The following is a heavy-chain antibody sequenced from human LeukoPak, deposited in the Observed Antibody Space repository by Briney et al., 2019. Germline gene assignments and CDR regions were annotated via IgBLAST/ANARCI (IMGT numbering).Heavy chain of an antibody. Sequence: PGGSLRLSCAASGFIYNNYGMHWVRQAPGKGLEWVTFISFDGSDKSYADSVKGRFIISRDNSKKTLFLQMNSLTADGTAVYYCAKDVSTGWSFDSWGQGTLVTVSS. CDR2: ISFDGSDK. J-gene: IGHJ4*02. V-gene: IGHV3-30*02. D-gene: IGHD6-19*01. CDR3: AKDVSTGWSFDS. CDR1: GFIYNNYG.